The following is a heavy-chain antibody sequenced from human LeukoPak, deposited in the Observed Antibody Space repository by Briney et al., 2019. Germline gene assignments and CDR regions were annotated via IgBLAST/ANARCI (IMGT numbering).Heavy chain of an antibody. J-gene: IGHJ4*02. V-gene: IGHV4-59*01. CDR2: IYYSGST. D-gene: IGHD3-16*01. CDR1: GGSMSSYY. Sequence: SETLSLTCTVSGGSMSSYYWSWIRQPPGKGLEWIGYIYYSGSTNYNPSLKSRVTISVDTSKNQFTLNLSSVTAADTAVYYCARGRYGWLPFDYWGQGTLVTVSS. CDR3: ARGRYGWLPFDY.